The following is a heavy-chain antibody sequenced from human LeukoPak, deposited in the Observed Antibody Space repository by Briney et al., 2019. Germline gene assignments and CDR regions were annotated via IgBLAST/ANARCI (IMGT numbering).Heavy chain of an antibody. Sequence: GRSLRLSCTASGFTFSSYGMHWVRQAPGKGLEWVAVIWYDGTNKYYADSVQGRFTISRDNSKNTLYLQMSSLRAEDTAVYYCARNKDDNGYNPLHIWGQGTMVTVSS. D-gene: IGHD5-24*01. CDR3: ARNKDDNGYNPLHI. J-gene: IGHJ3*02. CDR2: IWYDGTNK. CDR1: GFTFSSYG. V-gene: IGHV3-33*01.